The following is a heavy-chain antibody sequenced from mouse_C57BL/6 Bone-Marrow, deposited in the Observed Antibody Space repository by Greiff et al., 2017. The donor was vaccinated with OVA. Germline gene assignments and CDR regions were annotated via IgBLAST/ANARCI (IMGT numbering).Heavy chain of an antibody. J-gene: IGHJ1*03. V-gene: IGHV1-5*01. Sequence: VQLQQSGTVLARPGASVKMSCKTSGYTFTSYWMHWVKQRPGQGLEWIGAIYPGNSDTSYNQKFKGKAILTADKSASTAYMELRSLTSEDSAVYYCTSNNWYFDVWGTGTTVTVSS. CDR1: GYTFTSYW. CDR3: TSNNWYFDV. CDR2: IYPGNSDT.